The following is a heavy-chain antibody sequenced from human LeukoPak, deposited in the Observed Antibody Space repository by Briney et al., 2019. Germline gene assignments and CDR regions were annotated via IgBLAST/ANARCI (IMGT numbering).Heavy chain of an antibody. J-gene: IGHJ4*02. CDR2: IISDGSST. Sequence: GGSLRLSCAASGFTFSSYWMHWVRQAPGKGLVWVSRIISDGSSTSYADSVKGRFTISRDNAKNTLYLQMNSLRAEDTAVYYCARTRAMATIDYWGQGTLVTVSS. V-gene: IGHV3-74*01. CDR1: GFTFSSYW. D-gene: IGHD5-24*01. CDR3: ARTRAMATIDY.